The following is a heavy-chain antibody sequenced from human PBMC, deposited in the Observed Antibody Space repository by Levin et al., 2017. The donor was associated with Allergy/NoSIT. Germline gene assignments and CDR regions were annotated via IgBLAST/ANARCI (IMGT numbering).Heavy chain of an antibody. J-gene: IGHJ5*02. CDR3: VRDSVTVAGINWFDP. CDR1: GFTFSSYW. V-gene: IGHV3-74*01. Sequence: GESLKISCAASGFTFSSYWMHWVRQVPGKGLVWVSRINSDGSSRNYVDSVKGRFTISRDNAKNTLYLQMNSLRADDTAVYYCVRDSVTVAGINWFDPWGQGTLVTVSS. CDR2: INSDGSSR. D-gene: IGHD6-19*01.